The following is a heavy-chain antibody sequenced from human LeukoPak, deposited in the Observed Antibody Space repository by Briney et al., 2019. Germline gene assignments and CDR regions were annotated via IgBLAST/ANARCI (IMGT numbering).Heavy chain of an antibody. CDR2: IIPIFGTA. Sequence: ASVKVSCKASGGTFSSYAISWVRQAPGQGLEWMGGIIPIFGTANYAQKFQGRVTITADESTSTAYMELSSLRSEDTAVYYCASTYSSSWYGLDYFDYWGQGTLVTVSS. CDR3: ASTYSSSWYGLDYFDY. V-gene: IGHV1-69*13. CDR1: GGTFSSYA. D-gene: IGHD6-13*01. J-gene: IGHJ4*02.